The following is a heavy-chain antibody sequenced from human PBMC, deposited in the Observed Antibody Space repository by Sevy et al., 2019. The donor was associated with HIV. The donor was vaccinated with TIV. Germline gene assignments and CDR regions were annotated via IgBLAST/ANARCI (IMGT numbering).Heavy chain of an antibody. CDR3: ARDPGITMVRGGFDY. V-gene: IGHV3-30-3*01. J-gene: IGHJ4*02. CDR2: ISYDGSNK. Sequence: GGSLRLSCAASGFTFSSYAMHWVRQAPGKGLEWVAVISYDGSNKYYADSVKGRFTISRDNSKNTLYLQMNSLRAEDTAVYYCARDPGITMVRGGFDYWGQGTLVTVSS. D-gene: IGHD3-10*01. CDR1: GFTFSSYA.